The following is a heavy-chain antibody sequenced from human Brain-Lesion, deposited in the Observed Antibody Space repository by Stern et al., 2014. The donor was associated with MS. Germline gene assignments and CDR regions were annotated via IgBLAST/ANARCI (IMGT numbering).Heavy chain of an antibody. CDR2: IHPRGSP. V-gene: IGHV4-61*02. CDR3: ASGYRIFDY. J-gene: IGHJ4*02. CDR1: GGSISSGSDY. D-gene: IGHD5-18*01. Sequence: QVQLVQSGPGLVKPSQTLSLTCTVSGGSISSGSDYWSWIRQPVGKGLEGIGRIHPRGSPFSPPSLKSRVPISTDPSMNQFSLELNSATAADTAIYYCASGYRIFDYWGQGILVTVSS.